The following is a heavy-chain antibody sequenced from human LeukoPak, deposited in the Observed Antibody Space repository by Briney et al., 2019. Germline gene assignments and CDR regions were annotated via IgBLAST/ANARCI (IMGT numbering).Heavy chain of an antibody. V-gene: IGHV3-66*01. J-gene: IGHJ1*01. CDR3: ARMAQQLVGGYFQH. Sequence: GGSLRLSCAASGFTFSSYAMSWVRQAPGKGLEWVSVIYSGGSTYYADSVKGRFTISRDNSKNTLYLQMNSLRAEDTAVYYCARMAQQLVGGYFQHWGQGTLVTVSS. CDR1: GFTFSSYA. D-gene: IGHD6-13*01. CDR2: IYSGGST.